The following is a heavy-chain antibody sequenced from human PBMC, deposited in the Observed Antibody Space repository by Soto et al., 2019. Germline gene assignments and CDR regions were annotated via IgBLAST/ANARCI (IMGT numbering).Heavy chain of an antibody. CDR3: AIPGGIAAAGHFDY. J-gene: IGHJ4*02. CDR2: IIPILGIA. CDR1: GGTFSSYT. D-gene: IGHD6-13*01. Sequence: QVQLVQSGAEVKKPGSSVKVSCKASGGTFSSYTISWVRQAPGQGLEWMGRIIPILGIANYAQKFQGRVTLNAIKYXSTAYMELSSLRSEDTAVYYCAIPGGIAAAGHFDYWGQGTLVTVSS. V-gene: IGHV1-69*02.